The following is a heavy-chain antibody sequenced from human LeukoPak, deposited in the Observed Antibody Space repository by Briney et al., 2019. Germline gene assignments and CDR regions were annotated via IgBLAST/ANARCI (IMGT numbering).Heavy chain of an antibody. CDR3: ARVVDSTPHYFDY. CDR1: GGSFSGYY. D-gene: IGHD2-2*01. Sequence: SETLSLTCAVYGGSFSGYYWSWIRQPPGKGLEWIGEINHSGSTNYNPSLKSRVTISVDTSKNQFSLKLSSVTAADTAVYYCARVVDSTPHYFDYWGQGTLITVSS. V-gene: IGHV4-34*01. CDR2: INHSGST. J-gene: IGHJ4*02.